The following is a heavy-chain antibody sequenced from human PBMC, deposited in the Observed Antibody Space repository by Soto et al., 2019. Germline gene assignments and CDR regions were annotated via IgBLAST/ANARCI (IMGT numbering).Heavy chain of an antibody. Sequence: QVQLVQSGAEVKKPGSSVKVSCKASGGTFSSYAISWVRQAPGQGLEWMGGIIPIFGTANYAQKFQGRVTITADESTSXAXXELSSLRAEDTAVYYCARVMGRYCSGGSRQNGMDVWGQGTTVTVSS. CDR2: IIPIFGTA. CDR3: ARVMGRYCSGGSRQNGMDV. CDR1: GGTFSSYA. V-gene: IGHV1-69*12. D-gene: IGHD2-15*01. J-gene: IGHJ6*02.